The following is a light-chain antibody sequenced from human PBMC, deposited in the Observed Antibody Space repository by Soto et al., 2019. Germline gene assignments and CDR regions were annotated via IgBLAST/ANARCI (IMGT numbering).Light chain of an antibody. CDR3: LQTYSVPWT. J-gene: IGKJ1*01. Sequence: DIQMTQSPSSLSASIGDRVTITCRASHTISSNLNWYQQKPGKAPQLLIYAASSVLSGVPPRFSGRGSGTEFTLTVSSLQSEDFATYYCLQTYSVPWTFGHGTKVEIK. V-gene: IGKV1-39*01. CDR1: HTISSN. CDR2: AAS.